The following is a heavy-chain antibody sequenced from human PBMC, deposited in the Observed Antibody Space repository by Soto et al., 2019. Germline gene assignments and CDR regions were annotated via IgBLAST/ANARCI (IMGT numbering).Heavy chain of an antibody. V-gene: IGHV1-18*01. Sequence: QVQLVQSGAEVKKPGASVKVSCKASGYTFTSYGISWVRQAPGQGLEWIGWNNPYNGNTNYAQKLQGRVTMTTDTPTNTAYMELRSLGSDDTSVYCCARDWFGIDYWGQGTLVTVSS. CDR2: NNPYNGNT. CDR1: GYTFTSYG. J-gene: IGHJ4*02. D-gene: IGHD3-16*01. CDR3: ARDWFGIDY.